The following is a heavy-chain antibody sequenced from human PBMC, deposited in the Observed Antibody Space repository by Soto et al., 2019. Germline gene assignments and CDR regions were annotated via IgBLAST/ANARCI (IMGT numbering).Heavy chain of an antibody. CDR2: IFHSGGT. CDR3: ARDRYYGSGTYYNFYSGMDV. D-gene: IGHD3-10*01. CDR1: GGSINSGDYY. V-gene: IGHV4-30-4*01. Sequence: SETLSLTCTVSGGSINSGDYYWTWVRQPPGKGLEWIGNIFHSGGTYYTPSLQSRVTISLDTSKNHFSLKLSSVTPADTAVYYCARDRYYGSGTYYNFYSGMDVWGQGTTVTVSS. J-gene: IGHJ6*02.